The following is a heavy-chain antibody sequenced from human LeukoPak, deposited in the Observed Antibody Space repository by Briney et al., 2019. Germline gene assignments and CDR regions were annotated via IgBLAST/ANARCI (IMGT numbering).Heavy chain of an antibody. J-gene: IGHJ4*02. D-gene: IGHD5-12*01. CDR2: IIPIFGTA. CDR1: GGTFSSYA. Sequence: SVKVSCKASGGTFSSYAISWVRQAPGQGLEWMGGIIPIFGTANYAQKFQGRVTITADESTSTAYMELSSLRSEDTAVYYCARESWEHSGYDSGYYWGQGTLVTVSS. V-gene: IGHV1-69*13. CDR3: ARESWEHSGYDSGYY.